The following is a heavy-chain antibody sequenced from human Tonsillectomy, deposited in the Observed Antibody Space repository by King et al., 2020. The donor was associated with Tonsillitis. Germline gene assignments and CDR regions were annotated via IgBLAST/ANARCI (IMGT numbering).Heavy chain of an antibody. CDR1: GFSLSTSGVG. J-gene: IGHJ3*02. CDR2: IYWDADK. D-gene: IGHD6-13*01. V-gene: IGHV2-5*05. CDR3: AHRKNAAASGTGAFDI. Sequence: LKESGPTLVKPTQTLTLTCTFSGFSLSTSGVGVGWIRQPPGKALEWLALIYWDADKSYGPSLRNRVTITKDTSKNQVVLTMTKMDPVDTGTYYCAHRKNAAASGTGAFDIWGQGTVVTVSS.